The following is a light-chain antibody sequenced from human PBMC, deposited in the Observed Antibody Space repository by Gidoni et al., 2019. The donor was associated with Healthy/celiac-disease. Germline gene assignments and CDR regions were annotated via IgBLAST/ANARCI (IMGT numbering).Light chain of an antibody. V-gene: IGKV1-39*01. Sequence: DIQMTQSPSSLSASVGDRVTITCRASQSISSYLNLYQQKPGKAPKLLIYAASSLQSGVPSRFSGSGSGTDVTLTISSLQPEDVATYYCQQSYSTPLTFGGGTKVEIK. CDR3: QQSYSTPLT. CDR2: AAS. CDR1: QSISSY. J-gene: IGKJ4*01.